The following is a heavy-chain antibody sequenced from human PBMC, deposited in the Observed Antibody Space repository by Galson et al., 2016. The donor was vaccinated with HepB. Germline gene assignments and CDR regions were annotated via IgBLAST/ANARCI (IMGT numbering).Heavy chain of an antibody. V-gene: IGHV4-4*02. CDR3: ARLVRFYYYYMDV. CDR1: GGSNSNNNW. Sequence: ETLSLTCAVSGGSNSNNNWWSWVRQPPGKGLEWIGEIYHSGSTNYNPSLKSRVNISVDKSKNQFSLRLSSVTAADTAVYYCARLVRFYYYYMDVWGKGTTVTVSS. J-gene: IGHJ6*03. CDR2: IYHSGST.